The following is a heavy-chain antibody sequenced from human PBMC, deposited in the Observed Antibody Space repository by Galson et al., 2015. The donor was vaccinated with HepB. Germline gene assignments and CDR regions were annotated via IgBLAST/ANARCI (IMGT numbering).Heavy chain of an antibody. J-gene: IGHJ5*02. CDR1: GFTFSDYY. Sequence: SLRLSCAASGFTFSDYYMSWIRQAPGKGLEWVSYISSSSSYTNYADSVKGRFTISRDNAKNSLYLQMSSLRAEDTAVYYCARAKGAAISRVEQLAPGWFDPWGQGTLVTVSS. CDR3: ARAKGAAISRVEQLAPGWFDP. D-gene: IGHD6-6*01. V-gene: IGHV3-11*06. CDR2: ISSSSSYT.